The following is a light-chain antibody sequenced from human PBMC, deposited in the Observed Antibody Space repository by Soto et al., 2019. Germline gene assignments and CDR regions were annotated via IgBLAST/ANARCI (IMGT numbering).Light chain of an antibody. J-gene: IGKJ2*01. Sequence: EIVLTQSPGTLSLSPGERATLSCRASQSVNNNHLAWYQQKPGQAPRLLIFNASNRATGIPDRFSGSGSGTDFTLTISRLEPEDFAVYYCQHYRSSPPKYTFGQGTKLEIK. CDR1: QSVNNNH. V-gene: IGKV3-20*01. CDR2: NAS. CDR3: QHYRSSPPKYT.